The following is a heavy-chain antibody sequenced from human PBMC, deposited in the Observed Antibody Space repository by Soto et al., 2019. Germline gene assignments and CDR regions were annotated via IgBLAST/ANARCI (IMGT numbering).Heavy chain of an antibody. CDR2: VYWDDDK. CDR1: GFSLSTSGAG. D-gene: IGHD7-27*01. Sequence: QITLKESGPTLVKPTQTLPLTCTFSGFSLSTSGAGVGWIRQPPPKALEWLAVVYWDDDKRYSPTLKSRLTITKDTSKNQLVFKMNNMDPVDTATYYCAYRLYAGWLTGSYYDSWGQGTLVTVSS. V-gene: IGHV2-5*02. CDR3: AYRLYAGWLTGSYYDS. J-gene: IGHJ4*02.